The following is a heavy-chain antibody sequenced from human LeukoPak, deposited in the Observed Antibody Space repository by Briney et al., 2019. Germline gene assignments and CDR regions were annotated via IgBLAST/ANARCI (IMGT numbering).Heavy chain of an antibody. D-gene: IGHD5-18*01. CDR1: GFAFSNYA. CDR2: ISGSGGST. V-gene: IGHV3-23*01. Sequence: PGGSLRLSCAATGFAFSNYAMSWVRQAPGEGLEWVSGISGSGGSTYYADSVKGRFTISRDNSKNTLYLQMNSLRAEDTAVYYCAKDRWNTVMAHFDYWGQGTLVTVSS. CDR3: AKDRWNTVMAHFDY. J-gene: IGHJ4*02.